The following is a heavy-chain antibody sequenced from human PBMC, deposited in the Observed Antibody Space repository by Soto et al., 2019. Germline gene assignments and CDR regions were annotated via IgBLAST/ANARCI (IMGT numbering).Heavy chain of an antibody. J-gene: IGHJ4*02. D-gene: IGHD3-22*01. CDR2: INGDGGST. CDR1: VFTFSRYA. CDR3: AKRDSPGYYFFDY. Sequence: WGSLPLSCAAPVFTFSRYAMTWVRQAPGEGLEWVSGINGDGGSTYYADSVNGRFTISRDNSKNTLYLQMNSLRAEDTAVYHGAKRDSPGYYFFDYWGQGTMVTVSS. V-gene: IGHV3-23*01.